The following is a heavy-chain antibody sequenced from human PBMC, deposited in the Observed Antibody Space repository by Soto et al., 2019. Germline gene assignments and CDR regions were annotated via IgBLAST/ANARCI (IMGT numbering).Heavy chain of an antibody. Sequence: PGESLKISCEGVGYSFSNHWIAWVRQMPEKGLEWMGTIYPGDSDMRYSPSFRGQVTISVDKSINTAYLQWSSLKASDTAMYYCARDRSGSSWILFDPWGQGTLVTVSS. D-gene: IGHD6-13*01. J-gene: IGHJ5*02. CDR3: ARDRSGSSWILFDP. CDR1: GYSFSNHW. CDR2: IYPGDSDM. V-gene: IGHV5-51*01.